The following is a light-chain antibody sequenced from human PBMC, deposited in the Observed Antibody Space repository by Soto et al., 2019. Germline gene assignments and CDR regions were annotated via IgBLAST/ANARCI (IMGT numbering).Light chain of an antibody. Sequence: DFQMTQSPSTLSASVGDRVTITCRASGSISGWLAWYQQKPGKAPKLLIYKASNLESGVPSRFSGSGSGTEFTLSISSLQPDDFATYYCQQYNSYPRTFGQGTKVEIK. CDR2: KAS. CDR3: QQYNSYPRT. CDR1: GSISGW. J-gene: IGKJ1*01. V-gene: IGKV1-5*03.